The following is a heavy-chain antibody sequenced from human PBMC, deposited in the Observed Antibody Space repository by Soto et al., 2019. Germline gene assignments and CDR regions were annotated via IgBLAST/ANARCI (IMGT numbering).Heavy chain of an antibody. V-gene: IGHV1-3*01. Sequence: ASVKVSCKASGYTFTNYAIHWVRQAPGQRLEWMGWINAGNGNTKYSQQFQGRVTITRDTSASTAYMELSSLRSEDTAVYYCARSSGYYYLEYWGQGTLVTVSS. CDR1: GYTFTNYA. CDR2: INAGNGNT. CDR3: ARSSGYYYLEY. D-gene: IGHD3-22*01. J-gene: IGHJ4*02.